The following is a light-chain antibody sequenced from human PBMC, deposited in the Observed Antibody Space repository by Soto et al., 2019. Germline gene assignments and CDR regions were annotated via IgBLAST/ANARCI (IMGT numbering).Light chain of an antibody. V-gene: IGLV2-14*02. CDR2: EVT. J-gene: IGLJ3*02. Sequence: QSALTQPASVSGSPGQSITISCIGTSSDVGNYELVSWYQQLPGKAPKLIIYEVTKRPSGVPNRFSGSKSGNTASLTVSGLQTEDEAFYYCSSSAGIYHYLVFGGGTKLTVL. CDR1: SSDVGNYEL. CDR3: SSSAGIYHYLV.